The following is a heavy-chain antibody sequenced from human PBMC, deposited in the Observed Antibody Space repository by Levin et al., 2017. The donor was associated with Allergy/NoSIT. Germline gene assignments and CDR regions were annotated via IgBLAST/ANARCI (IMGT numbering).Heavy chain of an antibody. CDR1: GGSIRSNY. CDR2: IYYSGST. J-gene: IGHJ4*02. CDR3: ARSIVLELLDDGKYSSGWYVGPTDS. V-gene: IGHV4-59*01. Sequence: SQTLSLPCTVSGGSIRSNYWSWLRQPPGKGLEWIGYIYYSGSTNYSPSLKSRVTISVDTSKNQFSLKLRTVTAADTAVYYCARSIVLELLDDGKYSSGWYVGPTDSWGQGTLVTVSS. D-gene: IGHD6-19*01.